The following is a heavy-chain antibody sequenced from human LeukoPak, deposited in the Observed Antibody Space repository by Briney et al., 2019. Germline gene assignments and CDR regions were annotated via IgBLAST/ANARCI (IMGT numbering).Heavy chain of an antibody. J-gene: IGHJ5*02. CDR1: GGTFSSYA. D-gene: IGHD6-13*01. V-gene: IGHV1-69*04. CDR3: ARGAWQQLGGNWFDP. CDR2: IIPILGIA. Sequence: SVKVSCKASGGTFSSYAISWVRQAPGQGLEWMGRIIPILGIANYAQKFQGRVTITADKSTSTAYMELSSLRSEDTAVYYCARGAWQQLGGNWFDPWGQGTLVTVSS.